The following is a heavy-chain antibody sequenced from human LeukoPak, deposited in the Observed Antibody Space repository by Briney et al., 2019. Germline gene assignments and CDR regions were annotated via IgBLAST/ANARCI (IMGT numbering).Heavy chain of an antibody. CDR1: HFTFSIYW. CDR2: IRSDGNYN. CDR3: TKPSGSGVDY. J-gene: IGHJ4*02. V-gene: IGHV3-30*02. D-gene: IGHD1-26*01. Sequence: GGSLRLSCGASHFTFSIYWMSWVRQAPGKGLEWVAFIRSDGNYNYYADSVKGRFTISRDNSKNTLYLQMNGLRPEDTASYYCTKPSGSGVDYWGQGTRVIVSS.